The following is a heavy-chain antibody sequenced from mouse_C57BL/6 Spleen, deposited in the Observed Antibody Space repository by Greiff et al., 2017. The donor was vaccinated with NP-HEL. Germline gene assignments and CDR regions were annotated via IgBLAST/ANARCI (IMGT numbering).Heavy chain of an antibody. CDR1: GFTFSDYY. D-gene: IGHD4-1*01. J-gene: IGHJ4*01. Sequence: EVQGVESGGGLVQPGGSLKLSCAASGFTFSDYYMYWVRQTPEKRLEWVAYISNGGGSTYYPDTVKGRFTISRDNAKNTLYLQMSRLKSEDTAMYYCARWESLYAMDYWGQGTSVTVSS. CDR3: ARWESLYAMDY. CDR2: ISNGGGST. V-gene: IGHV5-12*01.